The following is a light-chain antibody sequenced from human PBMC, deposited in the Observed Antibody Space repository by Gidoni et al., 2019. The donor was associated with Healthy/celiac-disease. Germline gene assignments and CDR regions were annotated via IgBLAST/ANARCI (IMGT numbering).Light chain of an antibody. CDR2: QDS. Sequence: SYELTQPPSVSVSPGQTASITCSGDKLGDKYACWYQQKPGQSPVLVIYQDSKRPSAIPERFSGSNSGNTATLTISGTQAMDEADYYCQACDSSTAVFGTGTKVTVL. J-gene: IGLJ1*01. CDR3: QACDSSTAV. V-gene: IGLV3-1*01. CDR1: KLGDKY.